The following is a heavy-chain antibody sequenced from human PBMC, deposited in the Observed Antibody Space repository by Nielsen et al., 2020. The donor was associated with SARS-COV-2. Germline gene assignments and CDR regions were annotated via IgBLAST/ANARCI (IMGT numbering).Heavy chain of an antibody. CDR1: GFTFDDYA. D-gene: IGHD6-13*01. CDR2: ISYEGSKR. V-gene: IGHV3-30*18. Sequence: GESLKISCAASGFTFDDYAMHWVRQAPGKGLEWVALISYEGSKRYYADSLEGRFTISRDYSKNTLYLQMNSLRAEDTAVYYCAKDESYSYSSSWIDYWGQGTLVTVSS. CDR3: AKDESYSYSSSWIDY. J-gene: IGHJ4*02.